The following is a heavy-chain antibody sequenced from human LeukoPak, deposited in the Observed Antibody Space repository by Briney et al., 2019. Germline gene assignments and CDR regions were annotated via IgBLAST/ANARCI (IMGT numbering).Heavy chain of an antibody. V-gene: IGHV3-49*04. CDR2: IRSKAYGGTT. CDR3: TRVGSGYDWKGGNWFDP. D-gene: IGHD5-12*01. CDR1: GFTFGDYA. J-gene: IGHJ5*02. Sequence: PGRSLRLSCTASGFTFGDYAMSWVRQAPGKGLEWVGFIRSKAYGGTTEYAASVKGRFTISRDDSKSIAYLQMNSLKTEDTAVYYCTRVGSGYDWKGGNWFDPWGQRTLVTVSS.